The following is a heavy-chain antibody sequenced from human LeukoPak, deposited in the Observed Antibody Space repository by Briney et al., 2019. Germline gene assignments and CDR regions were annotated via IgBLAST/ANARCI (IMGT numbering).Heavy chain of an antibody. CDR1: GGSISSYY. V-gene: IGHV4-59*01. Sequence: SETLSLTCTVSGGSISSYYWSWIRQPPGEGLEWLGYIYYSGSTNYNPSLKSRVTISVDTSKNQFSLKLSSVAAADTAVYYCARDNWNYGSSMDVWGQGTTVTVSS. CDR2: IYYSGST. D-gene: IGHD1-7*01. J-gene: IGHJ6*02. CDR3: ARDNWNYGSSMDV.